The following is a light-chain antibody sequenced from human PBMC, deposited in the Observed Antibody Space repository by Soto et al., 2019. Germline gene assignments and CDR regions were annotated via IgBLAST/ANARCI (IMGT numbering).Light chain of an antibody. CDR1: SSDVGGFNY. CDR3: SSYAGSSNV. V-gene: IGLV2-8*01. CDR2: EVN. Sequence: QSVLTQPASVSGSPGQSITISCTGTSSDVGGFNYVSWYQQHPGKAPKLMIYEVNKRPSGVPDRFSGSKSGNTASLTVYGLKAEDEDDYYCSSYAGSSNVFGTGTKVTV. J-gene: IGLJ1*01.